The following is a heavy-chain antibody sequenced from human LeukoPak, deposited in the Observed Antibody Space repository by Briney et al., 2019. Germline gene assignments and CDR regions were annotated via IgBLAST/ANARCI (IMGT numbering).Heavy chain of an antibody. CDR3: ARVVIPNGSGFGYMDV. V-gene: IGHV3-11*04. CDR2: ISSSGSTI. CDR1: GFTFSDYY. Sequence: GGSLRLSCAASGFTFSDYYMSWIRQAPGKGLEWVSYISSSGSTIYYADSVKGRFTIPRDNAKNSLYLQMNSLRAEDTAVYYCARVVIPNGSGFGYMDVWGKGTTVTVSS. D-gene: IGHD3-10*01. J-gene: IGHJ6*03.